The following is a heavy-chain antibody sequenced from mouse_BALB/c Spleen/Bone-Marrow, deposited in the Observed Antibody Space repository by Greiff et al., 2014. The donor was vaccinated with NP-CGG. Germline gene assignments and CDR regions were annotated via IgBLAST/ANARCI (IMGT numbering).Heavy chain of an antibody. D-gene: IGHD1-2*01. Sequence: VKLMESGPELVKPGASVTISCKASGFTFTSYFIHWMKERPGQGLEWIGWIYPGNVNTNYNEKFKGKATLTADKSSTTAYMQLSSLTSEDSAVYLCARRFITTTHWYFDVWGTGTTVTVSS. CDR3: ARRFITTTHWYFDV. CDR1: GFTFTSYF. J-gene: IGHJ1*03. V-gene: IGHV1S56*01. CDR2: IYPGNVNT.